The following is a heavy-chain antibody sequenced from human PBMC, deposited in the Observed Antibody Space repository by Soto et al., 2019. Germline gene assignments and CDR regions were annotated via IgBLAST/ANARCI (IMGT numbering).Heavy chain of an antibody. CDR3: AKGSGSYSDAAYFQH. D-gene: IGHD1-26*01. CDR1: GFTFSSYG. Sequence: GGSLRLSCAASGFTFSSYGMHWVRQAPGKGLEWVAVISYDGSNKYYADSMKGRFTISRDNSKNTLYLQMNSLRAEDTAVYYCAKGSGSYSDAAYFQHWGQGTLVTVSS. CDR2: ISYDGSNK. J-gene: IGHJ1*01. V-gene: IGHV3-30*18.